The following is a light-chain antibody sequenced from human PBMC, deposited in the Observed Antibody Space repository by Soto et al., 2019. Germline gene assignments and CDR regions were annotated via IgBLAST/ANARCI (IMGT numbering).Light chain of an antibody. Sequence: QSVLTQPPSASGSPGQSVTISCPGTSSDVGGYNYVSWYQQHPGKAPKLMIYEVSKRPSGVPDRFSGSKSGNTASLTVSGLQAEDEADYYCSSYAGSKIGVFGTGTKSXS. CDR1: SSDVGGYNY. CDR2: EVS. V-gene: IGLV2-8*01. CDR3: SSYAGSKIGV. J-gene: IGLJ1*01.